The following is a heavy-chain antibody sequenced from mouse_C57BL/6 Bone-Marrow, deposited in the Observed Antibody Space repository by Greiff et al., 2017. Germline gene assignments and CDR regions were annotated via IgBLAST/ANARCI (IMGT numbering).Heavy chain of an antibody. J-gene: IGHJ1*03. Sequence: DVQLQESGPGLAKPSQTLSLTCSVTGYSITSDYWNWIRKFPGNKLEYMGYISYSGSTYYNPSLKSRISITRDTSKNQYYLQLNSVTTEDTATYYCARMGYYGSRGYWYFDVWGTGTTVTVSS. CDR2: ISYSGST. V-gene: IGHV3-8*01. D-gene: IGHD1-1*01. CDR3: ARMGYYGSRGYWYFDV. CDR1: GYSITSDY.